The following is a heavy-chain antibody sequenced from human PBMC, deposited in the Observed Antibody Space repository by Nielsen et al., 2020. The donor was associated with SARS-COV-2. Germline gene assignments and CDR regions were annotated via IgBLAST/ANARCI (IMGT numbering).Heavy chain of an antibody. Sequence: SVKVSCKASGYTFTGYYMHWVRQAPGQGLEWMGRINPNSGGTNYAQKFQGRVTMTRDTSISTAYMELSRLRSDDTAVYYCARESCSSTSCYGFDYWGQGTLVTVSS. CDR2: INPNSGGT. J-gene: IGHJ4*02. D-gene: IGHD2-2*01. CDR1: GYTFTGYY. V-gene: IGHV1-2*06. CDR3: ARESCSSTSCYGFDY.